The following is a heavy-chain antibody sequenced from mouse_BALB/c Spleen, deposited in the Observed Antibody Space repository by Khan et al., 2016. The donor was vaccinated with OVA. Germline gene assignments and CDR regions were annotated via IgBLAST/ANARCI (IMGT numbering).Heavy chain of an antibody. J-gene: IGHJ3*01. V-gene: IGHV1S136*01. CDR3: GREASSFDFSLPY. Sequence: VQLQQSGPELVEPGASVKMSCKASGYTFTNYVMHWVKQKPGQGLEWIGYINPYNAGTRYNEKIKGKATLTSDISSNTAYMELSSLISEDSAVDDCGREASSFDFSLPYWGQGTLVTVSA. CDR1: GYTFTNYV. D-gene: IGHD1-1*01. CDR2: INPYNAGT.